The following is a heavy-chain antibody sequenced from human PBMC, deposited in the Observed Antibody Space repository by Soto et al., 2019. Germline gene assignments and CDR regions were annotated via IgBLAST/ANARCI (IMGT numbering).Heavy chain of an antibody. CDR2: IISSGGNT. J-gene: IGHJ6*02. Sequence: GGSLRLSCAASGFTFSSYAMSWVRQAPGKGLEWVSGIISSGGNTYYADSVKGRFTISRDNSKNTLYLQMNSLRAEDTALYYCAKGRSYYYYYGVDVWGQGTTVTVPS. CDR3: AKGRSYYYYYGVDV. CDR1: GFTFSSYA. V-gene: IGHV3-23*01.